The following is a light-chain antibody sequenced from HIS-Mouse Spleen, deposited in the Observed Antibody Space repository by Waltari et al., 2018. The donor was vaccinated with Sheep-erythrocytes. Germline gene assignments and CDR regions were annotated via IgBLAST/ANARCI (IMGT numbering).Light chain of an antibody. Sequence: SYALTQPPSVSVSPGQTASITCSGHNLGDKYACWYQQKPCHSPVLVIDQDSKRPSGIPERFSGSNSGNTATLTISGTQAMDEADYYCQAWDSSTVVFGGGTKLTVL. CDR1: NLGDKY. V-gene: IGLV3-1*01. CDR2: QDS. J-gene: IGLJ2*01. CDR3: QAWDSSTVV.